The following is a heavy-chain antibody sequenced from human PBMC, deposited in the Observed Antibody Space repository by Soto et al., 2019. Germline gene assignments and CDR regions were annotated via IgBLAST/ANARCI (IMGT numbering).Heavy chain of an antibody. CDR2: IYYSGST. Sequence: AETLSLTCTVSGGSISSSSYYWVWIRHPPGKGLEWIGNIYYSGSTYYNPSLKSRVAISVDTSKNQFSLKLSSVTAADTAVYYCASPRGPYSSSWYVDYWGQGTLVTVSS. CDR3: ASPRGPYSSSWYVDY. J-gene: IGHJ4*02. CDR1: GGSISSSSYY. V-gene: IGHV4-39*01. D-gene: IGHD6-13*01.